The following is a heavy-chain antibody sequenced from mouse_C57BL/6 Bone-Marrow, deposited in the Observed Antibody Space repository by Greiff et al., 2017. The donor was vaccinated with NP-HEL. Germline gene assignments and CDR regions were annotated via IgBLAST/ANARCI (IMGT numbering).Heavy chain of an antibody. D-gene: IGHD1-2*01. CDR1: GYTFTSYW. CDR2: IHPNSGST. V-gene: IGHV1-64*01. CDR3: AIHRPPLAMDY. Sequence: VKLQQSGAELVKPGASVKLSCKASGYTFTSYWMHWVKQRPGQGLEWIGMIHPNSGSTNYNEKFKSKATLTVDKSSSTAYMQLSSLTSEDSAVYYCAIHRPPLAMDYWGQGTSVTVSS. J-gene: IGHJ4*01.